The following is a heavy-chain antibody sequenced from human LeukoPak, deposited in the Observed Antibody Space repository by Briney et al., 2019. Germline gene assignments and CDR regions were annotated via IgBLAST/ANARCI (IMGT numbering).Heavy chain of an antibody. V-gene: IGHV3-23*01. CDR3: AKDEAVTTGPFDY. D-gene: IGHD1-14*01. Sequence: GGSLRLSCAASGFTFSSYAMSWVRQAPGKGLEWVSAISGSGGSTYYADSVKGRFTISRDNSKNTLYLQMNSLRAEDTVVYYCAKDEAVTTGPFDYWGQGTLVTVSS. CDR2: ISGSGGST. J-gene: IGHJ4*02. CDR1: GFTFSSYA.